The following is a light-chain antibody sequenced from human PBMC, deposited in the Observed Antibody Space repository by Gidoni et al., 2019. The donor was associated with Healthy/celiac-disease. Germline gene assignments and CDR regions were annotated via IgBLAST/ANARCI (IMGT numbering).Light chain of an antibody. Sequence: DIQMTQSPSSLSESVGDRVTITCRASQSISSYLNWYQQKPGKAPKPLIYAASSLQSGVPSRFSGSGSGTDFTLTISSLQPEDFATYYCQQSYSTPFTFXPXTKVDIK. CDR2: AAS. J-gene: IGKJ3*01. CDR3: QQSYSTPFT. V-gene: IGKV1-39*01. CDR1: QSISSY.